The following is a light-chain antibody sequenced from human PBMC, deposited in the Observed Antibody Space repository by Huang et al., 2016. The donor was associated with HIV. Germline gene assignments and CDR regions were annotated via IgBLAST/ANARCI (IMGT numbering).Light chain of an antibody. CDR1: QSVSTN. CDR3: HQDKDWPIT. Sequence: EVLMTQSPATLSLSPVQGATLSCRASQSVSTNLAWYQQKPGQAPRLLIYDASTRATGSRARFRGSGSGTEVTLTISSLQSEDLAVYYCHQDKDWPITFGPGSTVDSK. V-gene: IGKV3-15*01. J-gene: IGKJ3*01. CDR2: DAS.